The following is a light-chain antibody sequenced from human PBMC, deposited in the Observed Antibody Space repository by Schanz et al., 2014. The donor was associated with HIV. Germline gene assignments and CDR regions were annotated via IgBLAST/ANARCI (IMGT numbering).Light chain of an antibody. V-gene: IGLV1-47*01. CDR2: RNN. CDR1: SSNIGSNY. CDR3: LSYDIGLSSYV. J-gene: IGLJ1*01. Sequence: QSVLTQPPSASGTPGQRVTISCSGSSSNIGSNYAYWYQHLPGTAPKLLIYRNNQRPSGVPDRFSGSKSGTSASLAITGLPAEDEGDYYCLSYDIGLSSYVFGAGTKLTVL.